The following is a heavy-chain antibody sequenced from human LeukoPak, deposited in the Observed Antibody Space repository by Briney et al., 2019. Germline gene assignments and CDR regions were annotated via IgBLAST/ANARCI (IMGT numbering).Heavy chain of an antibody. CDR1: GFTFSSNA. Sequence: PGGSLRLSCAASGFTFSSNAMSWVRQAPGKGLEWVSTILSTGGATYYADSVKGRFTVSRDNSKNTLYLQMNSLRVEDTARYYCAKGDWQIDYWGQGTLVTVSS. V-gene: IGHV3-23*01. CDR3: AKGDWQIDY. D-gene: IGHD3-9*01. J-gene: IGHJ4*02. CDR2: ILSTGGAT.